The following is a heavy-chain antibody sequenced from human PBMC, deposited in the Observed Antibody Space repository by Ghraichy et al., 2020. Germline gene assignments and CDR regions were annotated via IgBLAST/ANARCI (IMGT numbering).Heavy chain of an antibody. D-gene: IGHD2-2*01. CDR3: ARAFGDIVVVPAYYYGLDV. J-gene: IGHJ6*02. V-gene: IGHV4-59*01. Sequence: SETLSLTCTVSGGSMSSYFWSWIRQPPGKGLEWIGYISYSGSTNYNPSLQSRVTISVDTSKNQFSLKLNSVTAADTAFYYCARAFGDIVVVPAYYYGLDVWGQGTTVTVAS. CDR2: ISYSGST. CDR1: GGSMSSYF.